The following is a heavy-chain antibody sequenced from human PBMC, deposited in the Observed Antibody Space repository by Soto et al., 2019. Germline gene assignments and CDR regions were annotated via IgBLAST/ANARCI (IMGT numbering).Heavy chain of an antibody. CDR3: GKIEGMDPWAYSFDY. J-gene: IGHJ4*02. D-gene: IGHD2-2*03. CDR1: GFTFSDFA. V-gene: IGHV3-23*01. CDR2: IYGGGNGP. Sequence: VQVLESGGGLVQPGGSLRLSCAATGFTFSDFAMSWVRQAPGKGLEWVSRIYGGGNGPHYADSVKGRVTISRDNSQNHLYSPMNRPRARETGVYYFGKIEGMDPWAYSFDYWGQGTLVTVSS.